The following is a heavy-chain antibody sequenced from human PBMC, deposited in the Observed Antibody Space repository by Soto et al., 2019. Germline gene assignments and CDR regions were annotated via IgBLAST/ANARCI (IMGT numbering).Heavy chain of an antibody. Sequence: GGSXRLSCAASGFTFSKYDMSWVRQAXXTGLHWFSSISRDADATYYPDSVKCRFTISRDNSKNTLFLQMNSLKIEDTAVYYCARDRPGITIFDAFDVWGQGTMVTVSS. CDR2: ISRDADAT. D-gene: IGHD3-9*01. J-gene: IGHJ3*01. CDR1: GFTFSKYD. V-gene: IGHV3-23*01. CDR3: ARDRPGITIFDAFDV.